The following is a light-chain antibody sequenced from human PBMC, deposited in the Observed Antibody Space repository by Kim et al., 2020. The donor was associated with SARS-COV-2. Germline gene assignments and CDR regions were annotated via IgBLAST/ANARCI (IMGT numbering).Light chain of an antibody. Sequence: SASVGDRVTITCRASQGISSALAWYQQKPGKAPKLLIYDASSLESEVPSRFSGSGSGTDFTLTISSLQPEDFATYYCQQFNNYPFFGGGTKVDIK. CDR3: QQFNNYPF. CDR1: QGISSA. V-gene: IGKV1D-13*01. CDR2: DAS. J-gene: IGKJ4*01.